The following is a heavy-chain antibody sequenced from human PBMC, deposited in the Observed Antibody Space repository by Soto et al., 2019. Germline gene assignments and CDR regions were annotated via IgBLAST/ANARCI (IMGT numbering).Heavy chain of an antibody. V-gene: IGHV5-10-1*01. J-gene: IGHJ4*02. Sequence: PLEALKMSCNGSGYSFTNDWISWGRQMPWKGLEWMGRIDPSDSYTNYSPSFQGHVTVSADKSIRTAYLQWSSLKASDTAMYYGARLDYGGNPYYFDCWGQGTLVTVSS. CDR1: GYSFTNDW. CDR2: IDPSDSYT. D-gene: IGHD4-17*01. CDR3: ARLDYGGNPYYFDC.